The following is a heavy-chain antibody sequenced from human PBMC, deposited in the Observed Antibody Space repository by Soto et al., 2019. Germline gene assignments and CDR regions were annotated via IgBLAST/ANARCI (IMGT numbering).Heavy chain of an antibody. V-gene: IGHV4-31*03. D-gene: IGHD3-22*01. J-gene: IGHJ4*02. CDR3: ARWYYYDSSGYYFDY. CDR1: GGSISSGGYY. CDR2: IYYSGST. Sequence: QVQLQESGPGLVKPSQTLSLTCTVSGGSISSGGYYWSWIRQHPGKGLEWIGYIYYSGSTYYIPSLKGRVTISVDTSKNQFSLKLSSVTAADTAVYYCARWYYYDSSGYYFDYWGQGTLVTVSS.